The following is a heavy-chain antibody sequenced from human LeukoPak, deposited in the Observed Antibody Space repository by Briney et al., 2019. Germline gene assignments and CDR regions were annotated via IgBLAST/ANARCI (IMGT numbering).Heavy chain of an antibody. D-gene: IGHD5-24*01. CDR2: INHSGST. V-gene: IGHV4-34*01. Sequence: SETPSLTCAVYGGSFSGYYWSWIRQPPGKGLEWIGEINHSGSTNYNPSLKSRVTISVDTSKNQFSLKLSSVTAADTAVYYCARTRRWLQYFDYWGQGTLVTVSS. J-gene: IGHJ4*02. CDR3: ARTRRWLQYFDY. CDR1: GGSFSGYY.